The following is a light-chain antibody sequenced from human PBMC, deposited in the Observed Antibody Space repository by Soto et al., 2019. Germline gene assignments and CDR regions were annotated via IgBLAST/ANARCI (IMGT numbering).Light chain of an antibody. J-gene: IGLJ1*01. CDR3: AAWDDSLNAFYV. CDR1: SSNIGKNT. CDR2: SND. V-gene: IGLV1-44*01. Sequence: VLTQPPSASGTPGQRVTVSCSGSSSNIGKNTVNWYQHLPGTAPKLLIYSNDQRPSGVPDRFSGSKSGTSASLAISGLQSEDEADYDCAAWDDSLNAFYVFGTGTKVTVL.